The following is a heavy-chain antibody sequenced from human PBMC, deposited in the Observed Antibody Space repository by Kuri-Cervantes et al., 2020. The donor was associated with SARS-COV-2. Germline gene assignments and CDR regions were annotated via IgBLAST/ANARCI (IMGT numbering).Heavy chain of an antibody. CDR1: GGTFSSYA. D-gene: IGHD3-10*01. Sequence: SVKVSCKASGGTFSSYAISWVRQAPGQGLEWMGGIIPIFGTANYAQKFQGRVTITTDESTSTAYMELSSLRSEDTAVYYCIPVLWFGEPYNWFDPWGQGTLVTVSS. V-gene: IGHV1-69*05. CDR2: IIPIFGTA. CDR3: IPVLWFGEPYNWFDP. J-gene: IGHJ5*02.